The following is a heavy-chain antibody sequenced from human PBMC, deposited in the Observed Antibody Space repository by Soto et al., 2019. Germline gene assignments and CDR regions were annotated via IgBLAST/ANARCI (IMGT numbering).Heavy chain of an antibody. CDR3: ARGSGSSNWYRNWFDP. CDR2: IYPGDSDT. D-gene: IGHD6-13*01. V-gene: IGHV5-51*01. CDR1: GYIFTTFW. Sequence: GESLKISCKGSGYIFTTFWIGWVRQMHGKGLEWMGIIYPGDSDTIYSPSFQGQVTISADKSISTTYLQWSSLRASDSAMYYCARGSGSSNWYRNWFDPWGLGTLVTVSS. J-gene: IGHJ5*02.